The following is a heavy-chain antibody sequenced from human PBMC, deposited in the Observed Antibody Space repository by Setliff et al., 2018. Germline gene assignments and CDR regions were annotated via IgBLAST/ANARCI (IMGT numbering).Heavy chain of an antibody. V-gene: IGHV4-38-2*01. J-gene: IGHJ4*02. D-gene: IGHD1-20*01. Sequence: SETLSLTCAVSGYSISSGYYWGWIRQPPGKGLEWIGSIYHSGSTYYNPSLKSRVTISVDTSKNQFSLKLSSVTAADTALYYCTVYNTDSSKDHYWGQGTPVTVSS. CDR3: TVYNTDSSKDHY. CDR1: GYSISSGYY. CDR2: IYHSGST.